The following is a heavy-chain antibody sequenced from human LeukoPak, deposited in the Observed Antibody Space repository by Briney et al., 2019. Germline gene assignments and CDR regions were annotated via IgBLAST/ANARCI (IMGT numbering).Heavy chain of an antibody. CDR2: ISGYNGHT. CDR3: ARDLTHRRNYDNSGYQIVPAF. D-gene: IGHD3-22*01. V-gene: IGHV1-18*01. CDR1: GCIFTSYG. J-gene: IGHJ4*02. Sequence: ASVKVSCKASGCIFTSYGISWMRQAPGQGLEWMGWISGYNGHTKYAQKVQARVTMTTDTSTSTAYMELRSLRSDDTAVYYCARDLTHRRNYDNSGYQIVPAFWGQGTLVTVSS.